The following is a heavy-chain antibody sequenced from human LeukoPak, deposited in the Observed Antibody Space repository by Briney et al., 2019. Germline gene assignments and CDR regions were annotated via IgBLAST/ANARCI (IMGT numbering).Heavy chain of an antibody. D-gene: IGHD3-22*01. CDR3: ARDAYYYDSSGYYDAFDI. J-gene: IGHJ3*02. CDR2: ISGSGGST. V-gene: IGHV3-23*01. CDR1: GFTFSSYA. Sequence: QTGGSLRLSCAASGFTFSSYAMSWVRQAPGKGLEWVSAISGSGGSTYYADSVKGRFTISRDNSKNTLYLQMNSLRAEDTAVYYCARDAYYYDSSGYYDAFDIWGQGTMVTVSS.